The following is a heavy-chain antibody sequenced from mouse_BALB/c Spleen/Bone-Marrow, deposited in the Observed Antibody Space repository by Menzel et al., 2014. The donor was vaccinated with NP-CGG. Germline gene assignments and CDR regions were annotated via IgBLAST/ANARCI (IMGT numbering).Heavy chain of an antibody. V-gene: IGHV2-9*02. Sequence: VHLVESGPGLVAPSPSLSITCTVSGFSLKNYGVHWVRQPPGKALEWLGVIGTGRGTNYNSALMSRLSISKDNSKSQVFLKMNSLQTDDTAMYYCARDRAYGNWYFDVWGAGTTVTVSS. CDR2: IGTGRGT. J-gene: IGHJ1*01. CDR1: GFSLKNYG. CDR3: ARDRAYGNWYFDV. D-gene: IGHD2-1*01.